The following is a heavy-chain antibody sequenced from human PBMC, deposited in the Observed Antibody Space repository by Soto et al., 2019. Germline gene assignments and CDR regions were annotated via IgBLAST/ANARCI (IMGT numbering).Heavy chain of an antibody. CDR1: GFTFSSYG. Sequence: GSLRLSCAASGFTFSSYGMHWVRQAPGKGLEWVAVISYDGSNKYYADSVKGRFTISRDNSKNTLYLQMNSLRAEDTAVYYCATERTDDYGDYRDYYYGMDVWGQGTTVTVSS. CDR2: ISYDGSNK. V-gene: IGHV3-30*03. D-gene: IGHD4-17*01. J-gene: IGHJ6*02. CDR3: ATERTDDYGDYRDYYYGMDV.